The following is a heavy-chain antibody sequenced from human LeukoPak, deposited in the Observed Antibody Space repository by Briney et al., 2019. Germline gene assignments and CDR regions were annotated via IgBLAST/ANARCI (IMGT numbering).Heavy chain of an antibody. V-gene: IGHV3-33*01. CDR3: ARGRYSSSYGDWFDP. Sequence: GGSLRLSCAASGFTSSSYGMHWVRQAPGKGLEWVAVIWYDGSNKYYADSVKGRFTISRDNSKNTLYLQMNSLRAEDTAVYYCARGRYSSSYGDWFDPWGQGTLVTVSS. CDR2: IWYDGSNK. J-gene: IGHJ5*02. D-gene: IGHD6-13*01. CDR1: GFTSSSYG.